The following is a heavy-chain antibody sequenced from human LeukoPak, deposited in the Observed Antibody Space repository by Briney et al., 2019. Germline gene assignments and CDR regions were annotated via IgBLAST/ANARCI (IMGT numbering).Heavy chain of an antibody. V-gene: IGHV3-74*01. D-gene: IGHD3-16*01. CDR3: ARVRWGGLYYFDY. CDR2: INSDGRST. J-gene: IGHJ4*02. Sequence: GGSLRLSCAASGFTFSSYWMHWVRQAPGKGLVGVSRINSDGRSTSYADSVKGRFTISRDNAKNTLYLQMNSLRAEDTAVYYCARVRWGGLYYFDYWGQGTLVTVSS. CDR1: GFTFSSYW.